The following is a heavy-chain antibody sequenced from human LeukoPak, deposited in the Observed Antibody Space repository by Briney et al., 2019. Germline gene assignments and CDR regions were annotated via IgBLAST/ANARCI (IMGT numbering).Heavy chain of an antibody. CDR2: FNAGNGNT. D-gene: IGHD5-12*01. CDR1: GYTFTSYA. CDR3: AREGVGDDSHFDY. Sequence: ASVKVSCKASGYTFTSYAMHWVRQAPGQRLEWMGWFNAGNGNTKYSQKFQGRVTITRDTSASTAYMELSSLRSEDTAVYYCAREGVGDDSHFDYWGQGTLVTVSS. J-gene: IGHJ4*02. V-gene: IGHV1-3*01.